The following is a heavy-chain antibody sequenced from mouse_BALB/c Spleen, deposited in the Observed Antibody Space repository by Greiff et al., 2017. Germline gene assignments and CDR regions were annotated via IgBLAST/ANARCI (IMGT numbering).Heavy chain of an antibody. CDR3: ARQVTTVGY. CDR1: GYAFSSSW. J-gene: IGHJ2*01. CDR2: IYPGDGDT. Sequence: QVQLQQSGPELVKPGASVKISCKASGYAFSSSWMNWVKQRPGQGLEWIGRIYPGDGDTNYNGKFKGKATLTADKSSSTAYMQLSSLTSVDSAVYFCARQVTTVGYWGQGTTLTVSS. V-gene: IGHV1-82*01. D-gene: IGHD1-1*01.